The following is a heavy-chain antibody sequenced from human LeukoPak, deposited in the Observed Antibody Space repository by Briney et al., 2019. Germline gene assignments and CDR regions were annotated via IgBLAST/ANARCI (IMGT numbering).Heavy chain of an antibody. Sequence: PGASVKVSCKAFGFTFTDHYIFWVRQAPGQGPEWMGWINPKSGGTNYAPKIQGRVTMTRDTSITTVYMELSSLRSDDTAVYYCARGFTPAYCSGCGWGAWGAFYIWGQGTVVTVSS. CDR2: INPKSGGT. D-gene: IGHD2-15*01. CDR3: ARGFTPAYCSGCGWGAWGAFYI. J-gene: IGHJ3*02. CDR1: GFTFTDHY. V-gene: IGHV1-2*02.